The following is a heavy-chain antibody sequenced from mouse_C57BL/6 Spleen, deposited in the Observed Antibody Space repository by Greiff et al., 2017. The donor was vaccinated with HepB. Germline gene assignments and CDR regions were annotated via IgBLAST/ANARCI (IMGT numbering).Heavy chain of an antibody. CDR2: IYPGDGDT. D-gene: IGHD1-1*01. CDR1: GYAFSSSW. J-gene: IGHJ3*01. Sequence: QVQLQQSGPELVKPGASVKISCKASGYAFSSSWMNWVKQRPGKGLEWIGRIYPGDGDTNYNGKFKGKATLTADKSSSTAYMQLSSLTSEDSAVYFCARDNYGSSCFAYWGQGTLVTVSA. V-gene: IGHV1-82*01. CDR3: ARDNYGSSCFAY.